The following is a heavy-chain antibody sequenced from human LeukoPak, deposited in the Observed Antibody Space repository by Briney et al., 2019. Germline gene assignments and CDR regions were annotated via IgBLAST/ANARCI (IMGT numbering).Heavy chain of an antibody. CDR3: ASGFFSKNLASSGWYDYFDY. J-gene: IGHJ4*02. Sequence: GGSLRLSCAASGFTVSSNYMSWVRQAPGKGLEWVSYISSSGSTIYYADSVKGRFTISRDNAKNSLYLQMNSLRAEDTAVYYCASGFFSKNLASSGWYDYFDYWGQGTLVTVSS. CDR2: ISSSGSTI. CDR1: GFTVSSNY. D-gene: IGHD6-19*01. V-gene: IGHV3-11*01.